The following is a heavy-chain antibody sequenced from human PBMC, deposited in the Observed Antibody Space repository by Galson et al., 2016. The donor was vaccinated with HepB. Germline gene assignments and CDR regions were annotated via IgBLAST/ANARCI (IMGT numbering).Heavy chain of an antibody. V-gene: IGHV3-20*04. CDR3: ARATLSTNGWYYFDS. D-gene: IGHD2-8*01. CDR2: INWDTSNA. CDR1: GFTIDAYG. J-gene: IGHJ4*02. Sequence: SLRLSCAASGFTIDAYGMSWVRQVPGKGLEWISGINWDTSNADYPASVRGRFTVSRDHAKNSVLLQMNSLRVEDTAFYYCARATLSTNGWYYFDSWGQGTLVTVSS.